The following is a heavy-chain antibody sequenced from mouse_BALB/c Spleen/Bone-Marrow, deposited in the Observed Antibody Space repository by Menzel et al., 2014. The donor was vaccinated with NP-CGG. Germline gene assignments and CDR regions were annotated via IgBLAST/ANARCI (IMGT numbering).Heavy chain of an antibody. CDR3: ARHHRYAYYFDY. J-gene: IGHJ2*01. CDR2: IHPNSGNT. Sequence: QVQLQQSGSVLVRPGASVMLSCKASGYTFTNSWIHWAKQRPGQGLEWIGDIHPNSGNTNYNEKFKAKATLTVDTSSSTAYVDLSSLTSEDSAVYYCARHHRYAYYFDYWGQGTTLTVSS. V-gene: IGHV1S130*01. D-gene: IGHD2-14*01. CDR1: GYTFTNSW.